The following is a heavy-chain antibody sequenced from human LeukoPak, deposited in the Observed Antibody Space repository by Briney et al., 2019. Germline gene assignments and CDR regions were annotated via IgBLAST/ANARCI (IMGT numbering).Heavy chain of an antibody. CDR3: ARGPIVVVVPAAIGDYFDY. D-gene: IGHD2-2*02. J-gene: IGHJ4*02. CDR1: GGSISSYY. CDR2: IYYSGST. Sequence: KPSETLSLTCTVSGGSISSYYWSWIRQPPGKGLEWIGYIYYSGSTNYNPSLKSRVTISVDTSKNQFSLKLSSVTAADTAVYYCARGPIVVVVPAAIGDYFDYWGQGTLVTVSS. V-gene: IGHV4-59*01.